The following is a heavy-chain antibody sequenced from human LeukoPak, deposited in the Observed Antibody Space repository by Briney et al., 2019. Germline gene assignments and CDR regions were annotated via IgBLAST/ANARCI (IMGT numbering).Heavy chain of an antibody. Sequence: GGSLRLSCAASGFTFNTYWMHWVRQAPGKGLVWVSRISNDGSTTSYADSVKGRFTISRDNAKNTLYLQMNSLKAEDTAVFHCARDPFCSGSSWGQGTLVTVSS. J-gene: IGHJ4*02. CDR2: ISNDGSTT. CDR3: ARDPFCSGSS. V-gene: IGHV3-74*01. CDR1: GFTFNTYW. D-gene: IGHD3-10*02.